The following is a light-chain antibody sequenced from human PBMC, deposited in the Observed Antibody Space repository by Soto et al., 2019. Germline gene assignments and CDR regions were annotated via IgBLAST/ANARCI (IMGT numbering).Light chain of an antibody. Sequence: DIPMTQSPSSLSASVGDRVTITCRASQGISNYLAWYQQKPGKVPKLLIYAASTLQSGVPSRFSGSGSGTDFTLTISSLQPDDVSTYYCQNYNIGPRTFGQGTKVEIK. V-gene: IGKV1-27*01. CDR3: QNYNIGPRT. CDR1: QGISNY. CDR2: AAS. J-gene: IGKJ1*01.